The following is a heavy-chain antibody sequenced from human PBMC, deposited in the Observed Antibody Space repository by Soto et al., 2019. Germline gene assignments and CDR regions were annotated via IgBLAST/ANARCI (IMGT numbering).Heavy chain of an antibody. CDR2: IYYRGST. Sequence: PSETLSLTCSVSGGSIGSYYWSWIRQPPGKGLEWIGYIYYRGSTKYNPSLKSRVTISVDTSKNQFSMKLSSVSAAFTVVYYCARHVPARVGFDPWGPGTLVTVSS. CDR3: ARHVPARVGFDP. CDR1: GGSIGSYY. J-gene: IGHJ5*02. V-gene: IGHV4-59*08.